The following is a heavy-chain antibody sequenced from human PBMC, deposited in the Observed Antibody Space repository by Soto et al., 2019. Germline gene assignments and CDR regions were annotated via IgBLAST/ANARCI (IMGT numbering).Heavy chain of an antibody. CDR3: ARGPHPYSSSYYFDY. Sequence: ASVKVSCKASGYTFTGYYMHWVRQAPGQGLEWMGWINPNSGGTNYAQKFQGRVTMTRDTSISTAYMELSRLRSDDTAVYYCARGPHPYSSSYYFDYWGQGTLVTSPQ. CDR2: INPNSGGT. J-gene: IGHJ4*02. V-gene: IGHV1-2*02. CDR1: GYTFTGYY. D-gene: IGHD6-6*01.